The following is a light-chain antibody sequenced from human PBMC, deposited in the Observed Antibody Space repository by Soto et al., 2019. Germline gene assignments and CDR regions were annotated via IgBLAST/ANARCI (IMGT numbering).Light chain of an antibody. CDR1: QSVSSSY. CDR2: GAS. Sequence: EIVLTQSPGTLSLSPGERATLSCRASQSVSSSYLAWYQQRPGQAPRLLMYGASSWATGIPDRFSGGGSGTDFTLTISRLEPEDFAVVYCQLYGSSPRMYTFGQGTRLEIK. CDR3: QLYGSSPRMYT. J-gene: IGKJ2*01. V-gene: IGKV3-20*01.